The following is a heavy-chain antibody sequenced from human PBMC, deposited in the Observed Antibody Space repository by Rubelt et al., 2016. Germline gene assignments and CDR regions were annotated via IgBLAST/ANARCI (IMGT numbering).Heavy chain of an antibody. V-gene: IGHV1-8*01. D-gene: IGHD3-10*01. J-gene: IGHJ5*02. Sequence: GFEWMGWMAPNSGATAYAQKFQDRVTLTGDSSESTAYMEVRSLRSDDTAVYYCARWLAGSYYTNWFDPWGQGTLVTVSS. CDR2: MAPNSGAT. CDR3: ARWLAGSYYTNWFDP.